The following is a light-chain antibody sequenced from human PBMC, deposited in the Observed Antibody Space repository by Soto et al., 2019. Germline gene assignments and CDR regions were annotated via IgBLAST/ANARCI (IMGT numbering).Light chain of an antibody. J-gene: IGKJ5*01. CDR3: QQDYNYPIT. CDR1: QSISNY. V-gene: IGKV1-39*01. Sequence: DIQMTQSPSSLSASVGDRVIITCRTSQSISNYLNWYQHKPGKAPKVLISAASNLQSGVPSRFSGSGSGTEFTLTISSLQPDDFATYYCQQDYNYPITFGQGTRLEIK. CDR2: AAS.